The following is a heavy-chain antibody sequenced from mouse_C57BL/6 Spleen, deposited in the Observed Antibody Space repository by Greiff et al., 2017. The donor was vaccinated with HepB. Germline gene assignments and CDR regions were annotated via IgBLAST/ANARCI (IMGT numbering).Heavy chain of an antibody. CDR1: GFTFSSYA. CDR2: ISSGGDYI. Sequence: EVQVVESGEGLVKPGGSLKLSCAASGFTFSSYAMSWVRQTPEKRLEWVAYISSGGDYIYYADTVKGRFTISRDNARNTLYLQMSSLKSEDTAMYYCTRDRGGSGTRYAMDYWGQGTSVTVSS. CDR3: TRDRGGSGTRYAMDY. J-gene: IGHJ4*01. V-gene: IGHV5-9-1*02. D-gene: IGHD3-2*02.